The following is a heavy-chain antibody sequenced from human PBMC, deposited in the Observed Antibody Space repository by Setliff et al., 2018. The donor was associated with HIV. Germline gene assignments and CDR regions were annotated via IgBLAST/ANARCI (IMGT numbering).Heavy chain of an antibody. CDR3: ASPQGANQLLWSFDY. J-gene: IGHJ4*02. V-gene: IGHV1-69-2*01. D-gene: IGHD2-2*01. CDR2: VEPQHGET. Sequence: ASVKVSCKASGYTFTDYYMHWVQQAPGKGLEWMGRVEPQHGETIFAGKFQGRVTITADESTNTAYMELSSLRSEDTAVYYCASPQGANQLLWSFDYWGQGTLVTVSS. CDR1: GYTFTDYY.